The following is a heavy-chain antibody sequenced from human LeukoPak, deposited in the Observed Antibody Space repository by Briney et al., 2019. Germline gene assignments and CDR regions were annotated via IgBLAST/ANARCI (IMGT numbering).Heavy chain of an antibody. CDR3: ATSHCSGGSCYSSYYYYMDV. CDR1: GYTLTELS. Sequence: GASVKVSCKVSGYTLTELSMHWVRQAPGKGLEWMGGFDPEDGETIYAQKFQARVTMTEDTSTDTAYMELSSLRSEDTAVYYCATSHCSGGSCYSSYYYYMDVWGKGTTVTVSS. D-gene: IGHD2-15*01. CDR2: FDPEDGET. V-gene: IGHV1-24*01. J-gene: IGHJ6*03.